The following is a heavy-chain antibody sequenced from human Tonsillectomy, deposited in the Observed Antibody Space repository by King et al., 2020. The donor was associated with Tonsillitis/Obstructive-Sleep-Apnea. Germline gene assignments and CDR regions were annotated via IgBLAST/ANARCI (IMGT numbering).Heavy chain of an antibody. Sequence: QLVQSGAEVKKPGASVKVSCKASGYTFTSYSMHWVRQAPGQRLEWMGWINPGNGNTKYSQKFQGRVTITRDTSASTAYMELSSLRSEDTAVYYCAKDGSPWGQGTLVTVSS. CDR3: AKDGSP. V-gene: IGHV1-3*01. CDR1: GYTFTSYS. J-gene: IGHJ5*02. CDR2: INPGNGNT.